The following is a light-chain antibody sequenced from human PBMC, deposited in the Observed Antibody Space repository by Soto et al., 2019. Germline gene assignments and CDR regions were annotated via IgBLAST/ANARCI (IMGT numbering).Light chain of an antibody. V-gene: IGKV3-15*01. CDR2: GAS. J-gene: IGKJ4*01. CDR3: QQYDVWPLT. CDR1: QTFRNN. Sequence: EIVMTQSPATLSVSPGERATLSCRASQTFRNNLAWYQQKPGQAPRLLFYGASTRAADIPARFSGSGSGTEFTLAISSLQSEAVAVYYCQQYDVWPLTFGGGTKVEI.